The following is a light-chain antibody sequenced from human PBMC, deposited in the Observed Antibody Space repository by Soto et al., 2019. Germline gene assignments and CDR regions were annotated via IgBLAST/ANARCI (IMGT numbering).Light chain of an antibody. Sequence: QSALTQPRSVSGSPGQSVTISCTGTSSDVGGYNYVSWYQQHPGKAPKLMIYDVSKRPSGVPDRFSGSKSGTSASLAISGLQSEDEANSSCATWDGGLSGPFVFGTGTKVTVL. CDR3: ATWDGGLSGPFV. J-gene: IGLJ1*01. CDR1: SSDVGGYNY. CDR2: DVS. V-gene: IGLV2-11*01.